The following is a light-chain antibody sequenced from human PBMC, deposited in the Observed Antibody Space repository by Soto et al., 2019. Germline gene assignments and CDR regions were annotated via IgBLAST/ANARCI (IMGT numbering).Light chain of an antibody. CDR3: SSYAGSNNLV. Sequence: QSALTHPSSAAGSPGQSVTISCTGTSSDVGGYNYVSWYQQHPGKAPKLMIYEVSKRPSGVSDRFSGSKSVNTASLTRSGLQAEDEADYYCSSYAGSNNLVFGGGTKLTVL. V-gene: IGLV2-8*01. CDR2: EVS. J-gene: IGLJ2*01. CDR1: SSDVGGYNY.